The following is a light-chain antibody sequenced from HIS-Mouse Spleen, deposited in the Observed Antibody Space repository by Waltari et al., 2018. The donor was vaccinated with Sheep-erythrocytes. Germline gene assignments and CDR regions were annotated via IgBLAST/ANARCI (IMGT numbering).Light chain of an antibody. CDR2: AAS. Sequence: DIQFTQSPSFLSASVGDRVTITCRASQGIRSYLTWYQQKPGKAPQLLIYAASTLQSGVPSRFSGSGSGTEFTLTISSLQPEDFATYYCQQLNSYPHTFGQGTKLEIK. CDR3: QQLNSYPHT. V-gene: IGKV1-9*01. J-gene: IGKJ2*01. CDR1: QGIRSY.